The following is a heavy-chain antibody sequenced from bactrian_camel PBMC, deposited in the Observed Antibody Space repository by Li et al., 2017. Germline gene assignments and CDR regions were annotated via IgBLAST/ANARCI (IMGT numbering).Heavy chain of an antibody. J-gene: IGHJ6*01. CDR2: VGVRGSP. CDR3: ATRLTYGGSWYPPDFGY. V-gene: IGHV3S67*01. CDR1: GLSDGDYC. Sequence: DVQLVESGGGLVQPGGSLRLSCAASGLSDGDYCMGWFRQAPGKEREGVAAVGVRGSPVYEDSVKGRFTISQDKVKNTLYLQMNSLKSEDTAVYYCATRLTYGGSWYPPDFGYWGQGTQVTVS. D-gene: IGHD6*01.